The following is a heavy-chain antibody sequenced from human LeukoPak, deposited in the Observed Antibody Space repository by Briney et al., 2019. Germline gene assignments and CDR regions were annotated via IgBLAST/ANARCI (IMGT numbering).Heavy chain of an antibody. J-gene: IGHJ4*02. CDR3: ARDSSRGYTYCCVL. Sequence: ASVKVSCKATGYTFTDYYMHWVRQPPGQGLEWMGWISPNSGGSNYAQKFQGRVTMTRDTSINTAYMELSRLRSDDAAVYFCARDSSRGYTYCCVLWGQGTLVSVSS. V-gene: IGHV1-2*02. D-gene: IGHD5-18*01. CDR1: GYTFTDYY. CDR2: ISPNSGGS.